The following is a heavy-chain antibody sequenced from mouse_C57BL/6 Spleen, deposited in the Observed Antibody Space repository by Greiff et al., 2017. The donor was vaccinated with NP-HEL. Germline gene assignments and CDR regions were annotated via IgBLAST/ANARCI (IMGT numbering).Heavy chain of an antibody. J-gene: IGHJ4*01. D-gene: IGHD1-1*01. Sequence: VQLQQSGAELVRPGASVKLSCKASGYTFTDYYINWVKQRPGQGLEWIARIYPGSGNTYYNGKFKGKATLTAEKSSSTAYMQLSSLTSEDSAVYFCARERITTVVRAMDYWGQGTSVTVSS. V-gene: IGHV1-76*01. CDR2: IYPGSGNT. CDR1: GYTFTDYY. CDR3: ARERITTVVRAMDY.